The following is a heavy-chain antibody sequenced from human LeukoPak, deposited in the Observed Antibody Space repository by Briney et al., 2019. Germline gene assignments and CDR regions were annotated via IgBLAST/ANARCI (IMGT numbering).Heavy chain of an antibody. Sequence: ASVKVSCKASGGTFSSYAISWVRQAPGQGLEWMGRIIPILGIANYAQKFQGRVTITADKSTSTAYMELSSLRSEDTAVYYCARGSSTAPKAYYYYMDVWGKGTTVTVSS. CDR2: IIPILGIA. CDR3: ARGSSTAPKAYYYYMDV. J-gene: IGHJ6*03. D-gene: IGHD4-11*01. V-gene: IGHV1-69*04. CDR1: GGTFSSYA.